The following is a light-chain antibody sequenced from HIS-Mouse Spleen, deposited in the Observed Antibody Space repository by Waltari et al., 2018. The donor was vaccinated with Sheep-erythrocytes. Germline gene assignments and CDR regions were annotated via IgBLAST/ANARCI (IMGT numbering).Light chain of an antibody. CDR3: YSTDSSGNHWV. J-gene: IGLJ3*02. V-gene: IGLV3-10*01. CDR2: EDS. Sequence: SYELTQPPSVSVSPGQTASITCPGHALPKKYAYWYQQKSGQAPVLVIYEDSKRPPGIPERFSGSTSGTMATLTISGAQVEDEADYYCYSTDSSGNHWVFGGGTKLTVL. CDR1: ALPKKY.